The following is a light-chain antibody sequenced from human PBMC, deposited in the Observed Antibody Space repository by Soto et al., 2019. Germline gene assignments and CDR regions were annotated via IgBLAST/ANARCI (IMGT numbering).Light chain of an antibody. CDR2: GAS. J-gene: IGKJ1*01. V-gene: IGKV3-20*01. CDR3: QQYGSSPWT. Sequence: EIVMTQSPATLSVSPGERATLSCRASQSVSSNLAWFQQKPGQPPRLLIYGASARATGIPDRFSGSGSGTDFTLTISRLEPEDFAVYYCQQYGSSPWTFGQGTKVDI. CDR1: QSVSSN.